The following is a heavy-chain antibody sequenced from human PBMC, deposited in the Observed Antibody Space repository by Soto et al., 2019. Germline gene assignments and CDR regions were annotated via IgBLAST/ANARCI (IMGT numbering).Heavy chain of an antibody. CDR3: ARGGRVVAGQTAFAY. J-gene: IGHJ4*02. Sequence: QVQLVQSGAEVRKPGSSVKVSCKASGYTFSSYAVSWVRQAPGQGLEWMGGIIPIFTTANYARKFQGRVTIIADELTSTAYMELSSLRSGDTAVYSCARGGRVVAGQTAFAYWGQGTLLTVSS. CDR1: GYTFSSYA. CDR2: IIPIFTTA. D-gene: IGHD2-15*01. V-gene: IGHV1-69*12.